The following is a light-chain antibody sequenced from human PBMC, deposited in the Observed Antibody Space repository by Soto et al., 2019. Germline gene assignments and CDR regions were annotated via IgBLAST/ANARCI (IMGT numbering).Light chain of an antibody. CDR1: QSISSW. J-gene: IGKJ1*01. CDR3: QQYNSYSWT. Sequence: EIQMTQSPSTLSASVVDRVTITCRASQSISSWLAWYQQKPGKAPKLLIYDASSLESGVPSRFSGSGSGTEFTLTISSLQPDDFATYYCQQYNSYSWTFGQGNKV. CDR2: DAS. V-gene: IGKV1-5*01.